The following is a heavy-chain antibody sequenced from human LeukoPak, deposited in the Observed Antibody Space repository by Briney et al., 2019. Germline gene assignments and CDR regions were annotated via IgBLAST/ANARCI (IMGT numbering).Heavy chain of an antibody. J-gene: IGHJ4*02. Sequence: PSETLSLTCAVSGYSIGSGYYWGWIRQPPGKGLEWIGSIYHSGSTYYNPSLKSRVTISVDTSKNQFSLKLSSVTAADTAVYYCARQDSGSYGVLDYWGQGTLVTVSS. CDR2: IYHSGST. D-gene: IGHD1-26*01. V-gene: IGHV4-38-2*01. CDR1: GYSIGSGYY. CDR3: ARQDSGSYGVLDY.